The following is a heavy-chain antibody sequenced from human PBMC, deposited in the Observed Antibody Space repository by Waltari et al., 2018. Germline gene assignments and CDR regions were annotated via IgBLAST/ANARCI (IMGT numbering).Heavy chain of an antibody. D-gene: IGHD4-17*01. J-gene: IGHJ6*02. V-gene: IGHV1-69*13. Sequence: QVQLVQSGAEVKKPGSSVQVSCKASGGTFSSYAISWVRQAPGHGLEWMGGIIPIFGTANYAQKFQGRVTITADESTSTAYMELSSLRSEDTAVYYCARVPITVTILPYYYYGMDVWGQGTTVTVSS. CDR3: ARVPITVTILPYYYYGMDV. CDR2: IIPIFGTA. CDR1: GGTFSSYA.